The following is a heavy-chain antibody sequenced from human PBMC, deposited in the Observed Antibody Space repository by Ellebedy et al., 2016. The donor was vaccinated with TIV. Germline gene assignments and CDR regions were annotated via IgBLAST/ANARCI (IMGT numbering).Heavy chain of an antibody. J-gene: IGHJ6*02. V-gene: IGHV3-21*01. D-gene: IGHD3-10*01. Sequence: GESLKISXAASGFNFGSYSMNLVRQAPGKGLEWVSSIDSTSSYIYYADSVKGRVTISRDNSKNMVYLQMSSLRVEDTGVYFCARGSGGLIDDTGMDVWGQGTTVTVSS. CDR2: IDSTSSYI. CDR3: ARGSGGLIDDTGMDV. CDR1: GFNFGSYS.